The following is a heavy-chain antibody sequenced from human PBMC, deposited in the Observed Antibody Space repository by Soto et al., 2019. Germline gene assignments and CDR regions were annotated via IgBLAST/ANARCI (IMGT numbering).Heavy chain of an antibody. D-gene: IGHD7-27*01. V-gene: IGHV4-31*03. CDR3: ARDSGDSLHYFDY. J-gene: IGHJ4*02. CDR1: GVSISSGGYY. Sequence: QVQLQESGPGLVKPSQTLSLTCTVSGVSISSGGYYLSWIRQHPGKGLEWIGYIYYSGSTYYNPSLPSRVTISVDTSKNQFPLKLSSVTAADTAVYYCARDSGDSLHYFDYWGQGTLVTVSS. CDR2: IYYSGST.